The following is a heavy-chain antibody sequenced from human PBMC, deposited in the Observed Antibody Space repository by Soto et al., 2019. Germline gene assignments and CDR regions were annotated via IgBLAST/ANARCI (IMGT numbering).Heavy chain of an antibody. CDR2: INSDGSSA. V-gene: IGHV3-74*01. CDR1: GFIFRNYL. CDR3: ARDGYNCFDY. J-gene: IGHJ4*01. Sequence: PGGSLRLSCAPSGFIFRNYLMHWVRQAPGKGLVWISRINSDGSSASYADSVKGRFTSSRDNAKNTLYLHMHSLRDEDTAVYSCARDGYNCFDYWGQETLVTVSS. D-gene: IGHD5-12*01.